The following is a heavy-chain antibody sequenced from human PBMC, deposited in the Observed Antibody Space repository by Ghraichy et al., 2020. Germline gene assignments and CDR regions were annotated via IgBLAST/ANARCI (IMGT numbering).Heavy chain of an antibody. CDR2: IYYSGST. D-gene: IGHD1-26*01. CDR1: GGSISSYY. V-gene: IGHV4-59*01. J-gene: IGHJ3*02. Sequence: SETLSLTCTVSGGSISSYYWSWIRQPPGKGLEWIGYIYYSGSTNYNPSLKSRVTLSVDTSKNQFSLKLSSVTAADTAVYYCARGKFQEPRGDAFDIWGQGTMVTVSS. CDR3: ARGKFQEPRGDAFDI.